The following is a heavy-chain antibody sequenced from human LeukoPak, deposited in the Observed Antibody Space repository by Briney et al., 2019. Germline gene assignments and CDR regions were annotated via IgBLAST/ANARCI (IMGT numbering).Heavy chain of an antibody. Sequence: GGSLRLSCAASGFTFSNYGMSWVRQAPGKGLEWVSTITGIVNSTFYADSVKGRFTISRDHSKNILYLQMNSLRAEDTAVYYCAKGRGYCSGGSCYSDYWGQGTLVTVSS. V-gene: IGHV3-23*01. CDR1: GFTFSNYG. D-gene: IGHD2-15*01. CDR3: AKGRGYCSGGSCYSDY. J-gene: IGHJ4*02. CDR2: ITGIVNST.